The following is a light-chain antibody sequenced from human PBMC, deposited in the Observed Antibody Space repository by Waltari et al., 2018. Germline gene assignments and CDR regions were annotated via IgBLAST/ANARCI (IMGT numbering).Light chain of an antibody. J-gene: IGKJ1*01. CDR2: AAS. CDR1: QGITTR. Sequence: DIQMTQSPSSLSATIGNKVNITCHASQGITTRLAWYQQKPGRAPKPLIYAASSLQGGVSSRFSGSGSGTEFTLTINSLQAEDFATYYCQQYDDLPWTFAQGTKVEIK. CDR3: QQYDDLPWT. V-gene: IGKV1D-16*01.